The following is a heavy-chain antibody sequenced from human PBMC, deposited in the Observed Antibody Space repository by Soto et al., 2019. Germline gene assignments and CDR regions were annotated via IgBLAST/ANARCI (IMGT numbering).Heavy chain of an antibody. CDR3: AKDRLESYRSGWFYFDY. Sequence: GGSLRLSCAASGFTFSSYAMSWVRQAPGKGLEWVSAISGSGGSTYYADSVRGRFTISRDNSKNTLYLQMNSLRAEDTAVYYCAKDRLESYRSGWFYFDYWGQGTLVTVSS. D-gene: IGHD6-19*01. J-gene: IGHJ4*02. CDR1: GFTFSSYA. V-gene: IGHV3-23*01. CDR2: ISGSGGST.